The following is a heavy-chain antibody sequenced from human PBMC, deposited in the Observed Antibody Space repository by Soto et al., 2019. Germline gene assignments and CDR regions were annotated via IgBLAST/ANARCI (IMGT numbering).Heavy chain of an antibody. CDR1: GFMLSHYD. CDR3: ARDGSKGLWFGELVYFDY. V-gene: IGHV3-11*01. J-gene: IGHJ4*02. CDR2: ISISGNTI. D-gene: IGHD3-10*01. Sequence: GGSLRLSCAACGFMLSHYDMSWVRQAPGKGLEWVSYISISGNTIYYADSVKGRFTISRDNAKNSLYLQMNSLRAEDTAVYYCARDGSKGLWFGELVYFDYWGQGTLVTVPQ.